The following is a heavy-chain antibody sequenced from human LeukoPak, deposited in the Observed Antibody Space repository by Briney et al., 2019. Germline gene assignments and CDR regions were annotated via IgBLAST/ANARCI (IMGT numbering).Heavy chain of an antibody. Sequence: SETLSLTCAVSGGSISSSNWWSWVRQPPGKGLEWIGEIYHSGSTNYNPSLKSRVTISVDKSKNQFSLKLSSVTAADTAVYYCASYYDSSGSYYFDYWGQGTLVTVSS. CDR1: GGSISSSNW. CDR2: IYHSGST. V-gene: IGHV4-4*02. D-gene: IGHD3-22*01. J-gene: IGHJ4*02. CDR3: ASYYDSSGSYYFDY.